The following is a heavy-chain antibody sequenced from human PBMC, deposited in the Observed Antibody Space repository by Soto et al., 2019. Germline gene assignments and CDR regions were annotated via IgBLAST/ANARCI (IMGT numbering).Heavy chain of an antibody. V-gene: IGHV3-74*01. CDR3: ARPYCSSTSCYVYYGMDV. J-gene: IGHJ6*02. Sequence: PGGSLRLSCAASGFTFSSYGMHWVRQAPGKGLVWVSRINSDGSSTSYADSVKGRFTISRDNAKNTLYLQMNSLRAEDTAVYYCARPYCSSTSCYVYYGMDVWGQGTTVTVSS. CDR1: GFTFSSYG. D-gene: IGHD2-2*01. CDR2: INSDGSST.